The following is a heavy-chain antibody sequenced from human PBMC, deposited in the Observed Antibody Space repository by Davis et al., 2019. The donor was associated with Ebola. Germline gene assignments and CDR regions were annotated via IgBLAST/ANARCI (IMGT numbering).Heavy chain of an antibody. V-gene: IGHV3-53*01. CDR3: ARGDFYYGVDV. Sequence: GGSLRLSCAVSGVTFSDAWMNWVRQAPGKGLQWVSIMYSGGTTYYADSVKGRFTISRDSSKNTVYLQMNSLRAEDTAVYYCARGDFYYGVDVWGQGTTVTVSS. CDR2: MYSGGTT. CDR1: GVTFSDAW. J-gene: IGHJ6*02.